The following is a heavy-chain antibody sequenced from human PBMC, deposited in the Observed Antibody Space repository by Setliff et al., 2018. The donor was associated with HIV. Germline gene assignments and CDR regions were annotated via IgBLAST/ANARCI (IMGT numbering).Heavy chain of an antibody. Sequence: ASVKVSCKASGYTFIGYYMYWVRQAPGQGLEWMGWINANSGGTKNAQKFQGRVTMTRDTSTSTAYMELSRLRSDDTAVYYCARGAWNSHYDYDTWSNPSSWDFQHWGQGTLVTVAS. V-gene: IGHV1-2*02. CDR3: ARGAWNSHYDYDTWSNPSSWDFQH. CDR1: GYTFIGYY. D-gene: IGHD3-3*01. CDR2: INANSGGT. J-gene: IGHJ1*01.